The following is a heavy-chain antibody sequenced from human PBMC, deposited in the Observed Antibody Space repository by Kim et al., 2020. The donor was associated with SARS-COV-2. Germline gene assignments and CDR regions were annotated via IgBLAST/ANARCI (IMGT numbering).Heavy chain of an antibody. V-gene: IGHV3-33*01. J-gene: IGHJ4*02. CDR2: NK. CDR3: ARDRVGLYDY. D-gene: IGHD2-2*01. Sequence: NKYYADSVKGRFTISRDNSKNTLYLQMNSLRAEDTAVYYCARDRVGLYDYWGQGTLVTVSS.